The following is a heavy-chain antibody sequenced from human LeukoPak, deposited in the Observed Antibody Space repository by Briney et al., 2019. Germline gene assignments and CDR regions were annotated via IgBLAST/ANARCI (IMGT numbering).Heavy chain of an antibody. CDR3: AKGTSGWVNFDY. J-gene: IGHJ4*02. CDR2: IIGSGGIT. D-gene: IGHD6-19*01. Sequence: QPGGSLRLSRAASGFTFSSYAMSWVRQAPGKGLEWVSAIIGSGGITYYADSVKGRFTISRDNSKNTLYLQMNSLRAEDTAVYYCAKGTSGWVNFDYWGQGTLVTVSS. V-gene: IGHV3-23*01. CDR1: GFTFSSYA.